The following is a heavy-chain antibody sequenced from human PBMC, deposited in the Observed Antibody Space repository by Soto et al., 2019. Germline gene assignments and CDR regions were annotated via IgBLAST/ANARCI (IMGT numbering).Heavy chain of an antibody. CDR2: ISGSGGST. J-gene: IGHJ6*02. V-gene: IGHV3-23*01. D-gene: IGHD3-9*01. CDR1: GFTFSSYA. CDR3: AKEGVYYDILTGYYILDDYYGMDV. Sequence: GGFLRLSCAASGFTFSSYAMRWVRQAPGKGLEWVSAISGSGGSTYYADSVKGRFTISRDNSKNTLYLQMNSLRAEDTAVYYCAKEGVYYDILTGYYILDDYYGMDVWGQGTTVPVSS.